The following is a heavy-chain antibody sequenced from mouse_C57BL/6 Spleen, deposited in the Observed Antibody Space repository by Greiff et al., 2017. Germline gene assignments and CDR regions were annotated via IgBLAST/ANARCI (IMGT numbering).Heavy chain of an antibody. V-gene: IGHV1-55*01. CDR1: GYTFTSYW. D-gene: IGHD1-1*01. CDR2: IYPGSGST. Sequence: QVQLQQPGAELVKPGASVKMSCKASGYTFTSYWITWVKQRPGQGLEWIGDIYPGSGSTNYNEKFKSKATLTVDTSSSTAYMQLSSLTSEDSAFYYCASHYGSSNWYFDVWGTGTTVTVSS. J-gene: IGHJ1*03. CDR3: ASHYGSSNWYFDV.